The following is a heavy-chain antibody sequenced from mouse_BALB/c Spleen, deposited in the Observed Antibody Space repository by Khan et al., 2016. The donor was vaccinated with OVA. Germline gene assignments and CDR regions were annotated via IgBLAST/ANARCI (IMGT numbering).Heavy chain of an antibody. CDR2: ISSGGDYT. CDR1: GFTFSSYS. D-gene: IGHD4-1*01. V-gene: IGHV5-6*02. CDR3: ASHLTGSFAY. Sequence: EVMLVESGGDLVKPGGSLKLSCAASGFTFSSYSMSWVRQTPDKRLEWVASISSGGDYTYYPAIVKGRFTISRDNAKNTLYLEMSSLKSEDTAMYYCASHLTGSFAYWGQGTLVTVSA. J-gene: IGHJ3*01.